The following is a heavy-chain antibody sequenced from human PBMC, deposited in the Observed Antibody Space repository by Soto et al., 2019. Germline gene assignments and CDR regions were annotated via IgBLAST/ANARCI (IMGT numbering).Heavy chain of an antibody. J-gene: IGHJ4*02. CDR2: ISSSSFTI. Sequence: EVHLVESGGRLVQPGGSLRLSCAASGFRFSDYSMNWVRQAPGRGLGWVSYISSSSFTIHYAHSVEGRFAVSRDNAKNSVYLQMNSLRVEDTAVYYCARNNNVFRTGHFDYWGQGALVTVSS. CDR3: ARNNNVFRTGHFDY. D-gene: IGHD3-9*01. V-gene: IGHV3-48*01. CDR1: GFRFSDYS.